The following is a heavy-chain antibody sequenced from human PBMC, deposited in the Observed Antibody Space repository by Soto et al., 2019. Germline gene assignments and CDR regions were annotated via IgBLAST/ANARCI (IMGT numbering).Heavy chain of an antibody. CDR2: ISAYNGNT. J-gene: IGHJ4*02. CDR1: GYTFTSYG. D-gene: IGHD6-19*01. V-gene: IGHV1-18*01. Sequence: GASVKVSCKASGYTFTSYGISWVRQAPGQGLEWMGWISAYNGNTNYAQKLQGRVTMTTDTSTSTAYMELRSLRSDDTAVYSCARDGGKYSSGWYYFDYWGQGTLVTVSS. CDR3: ARDGGKYSSGWYYFDY.